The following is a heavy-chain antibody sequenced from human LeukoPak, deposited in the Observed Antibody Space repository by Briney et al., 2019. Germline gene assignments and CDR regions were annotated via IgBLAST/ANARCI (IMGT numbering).Heavy chain of an antibody. V-gene: IGHV4-59*01. Sequence: PSETLSLTSTVSGGSISSYYWTWIRQPPGKGLEWIGYIYYSGTTYYNPSLKSRVTISLDTSKNKFSLNLTSVNVADTAVYYCARGKDCSSTSCYADAFDIWGQGTMVTVSS. CDR1: GGSISSYY. CDR3: ARGKDCSSTSCYADAFDI. J-gene: IGHJ3*02. CDR2: IYYSGTT. D-gene: IGHD2-2*01.